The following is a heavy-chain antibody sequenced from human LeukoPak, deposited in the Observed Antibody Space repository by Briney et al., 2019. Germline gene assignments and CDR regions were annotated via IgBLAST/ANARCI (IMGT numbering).Heavy chain of an antibody. CDR1: GYTFTRYY. CDR3: ARDGTPEYDHIWGRPQLY. CDR2: INPSGGST. V-gene: IGHV1-46*01. D-gene: IGHD3-16*01. Sequence: ASVKVSCKASGYTFTRYYLHWVRQAPGQGLEWMGIINPSGGSTRYAQKFQGRVTMTRDTSTSTVYMELKNLRSEDTAIYYCARDGTPEYDHIWGRPQLYWGQGTLVIVSS. J-gene: IGHJ4*02.